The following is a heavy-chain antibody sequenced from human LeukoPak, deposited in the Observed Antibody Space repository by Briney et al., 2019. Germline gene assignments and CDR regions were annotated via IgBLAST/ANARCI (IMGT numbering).Heavy chain of an antibody. Sequence: SETLSLTCAVYGGSFSAYYWSWIRQPPGKGLEWIGEINHSGSTNYNPSLKSRVTISVDTSENQFSLKLSSVTAADTAVYYCARRGTYLVRWGQGTLVTVSS. CDR3: ARRGTYLVR. CDR2: INHSGST. D-gene: IGHD1-26*01. V-gene: IGHV4-34*01. J-gene: IGHJ4*02. CDR1: GGSFSAYY.